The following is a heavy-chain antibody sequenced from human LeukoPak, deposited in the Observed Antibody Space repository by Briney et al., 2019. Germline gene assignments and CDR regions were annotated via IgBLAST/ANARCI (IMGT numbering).Heavy chain of an antibody. CDR1: GYTFTGYY. J-gene: IGHJ4*02. V-gene: IGHV1-2*04. Sequence: ASVKVSCKASGYTFTGYYMHWVRQAPGQGLEWMGWINPNSGGTSYAQKFQGWVTMTRDTSISTAYMELSRLRSDDTAVYYCARGYYYDSSGYYFDYWGQGTLVTVSS. CDR3: ARGYYYDSSGYYFDY. D-gene: IGHD3-22*01. CDR2: INPNSGGT.